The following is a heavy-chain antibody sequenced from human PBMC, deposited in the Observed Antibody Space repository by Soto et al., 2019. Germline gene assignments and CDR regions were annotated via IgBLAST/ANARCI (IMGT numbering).Heavy chain of an antibody. CDR2: ISYDGSNK. CDR3: ASRGSYYAFDI. Sequence: GGSLRLSCAASGFTFSSYAMHWVRQAPGKGLEWVAVISYDGSNKYYADSVKDRFTISRDNSKNTLYLQMNSLRAEDTAVYYCASRGSYYAFDIWGQGTMVTVSS. CDR1: GFTFSSYA. V-gene: IGHV3-30*04. J-gene: IGHJ3*02. D-gene: IGHD1-26*01.